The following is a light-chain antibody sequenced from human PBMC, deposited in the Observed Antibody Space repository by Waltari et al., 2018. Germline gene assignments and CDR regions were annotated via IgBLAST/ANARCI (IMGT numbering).Light chain of an antibody. Sequence: SSELTQGPAVSVALGQSVKITCQGDSLRTSYASWYQLKPGPAPVLVLFGKEKRPSGIPDRFSGYSSGTTSSLTSTGAQAEDEADYYCHSRNGRNNEVVFGGGTKLTVL. CDR2: GKE. CDR1: SLRTSY. CDR3: HSRNGRNNEVV. V-gene: IGLV3-19*01. J-gene: IGLJ3*02.